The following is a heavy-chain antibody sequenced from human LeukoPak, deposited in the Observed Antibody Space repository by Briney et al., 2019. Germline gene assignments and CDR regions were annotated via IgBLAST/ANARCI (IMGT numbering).Heavy chain of an antibody. V-gene: IGHV3-66*01. Sequence: GGSLRLSRAASGFTVSSNYMSWVRQAPGKGLEWVSVIYSGGSTYYAGSVKGRFTISRDNSKNTLYLQMNSLRAEDTAVYYCARGARRYRGYCSGGSCYHPEFDYWGQGTLVTVSS. CDR3: ARGARRYRGYCSGGSCYHPEFDY. D-gene: IGHD2-15*01. CDR1: GFTVSSNY. CDR2: IYSGGST. J-gene: IGHJ4*02.